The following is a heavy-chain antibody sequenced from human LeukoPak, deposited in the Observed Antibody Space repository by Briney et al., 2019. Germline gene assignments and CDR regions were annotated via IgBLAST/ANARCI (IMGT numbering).Heavy chain of an antibody. V-gene: IGHV4-34*01. CDR3: ARRRYYYGSGSYYNANWFDP. J-gene: IGHJ5*02. CDR1: GGSFSGYY. D-gene: IGHD3-10*01. Sequence: SETLSLTCAVYGGSFSGYYWSWIRQPPGKGLEWIGEINRSGSTNYNPSLKSRVTISVDTSKNQFSLKLSSVTAADTAVYYCARRRYYYGSGSYYNANWFDPWGQGTLVTVSS. CDR2: INRSGST.